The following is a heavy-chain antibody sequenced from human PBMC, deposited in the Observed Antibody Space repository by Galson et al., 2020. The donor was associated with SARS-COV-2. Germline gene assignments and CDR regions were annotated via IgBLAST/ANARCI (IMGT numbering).Heavy chain of an antibody. CDR1: ELTFSSYW. Sequence: GGSLRLSCAASELTFSSYWMNCVRQAPGRGLVWVSRIKNDGSSTRYADSVKGRFTISRDNAKNTLYLQMNSLRAEDTAVYYCAREIGTSTVVLDYWGQGTLVTVSS. CDR3: AREIGTSTVVLDY. V-gene: IGHV3-74*01. CDR2: IKNDGSST. J-gene: IGHJ4*02. D-gene: IGHD4-17*01.